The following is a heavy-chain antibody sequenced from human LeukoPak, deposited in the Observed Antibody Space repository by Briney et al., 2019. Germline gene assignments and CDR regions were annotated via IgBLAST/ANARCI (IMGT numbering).Heavy chain of an antibody. CDR2: ISNGKT. V-gene: IGHV3-23*01. Sequence: PGGSLRRSCAASGFRFSSHAMSWVRQPPGKGLEWVAAISNGKTYYADSVRGRFAISRDDSTNTVYLHMNSLRDEDTALYHCVREAGYCAPVCVKTNWFDPWGQGTLVTVSS. J-gene: IGHJ5*02. CDR3: VREAGYCAPVCVKTNWFDP. CDR1: GFRFSSHA. D-gene: IGHD2-15*01.